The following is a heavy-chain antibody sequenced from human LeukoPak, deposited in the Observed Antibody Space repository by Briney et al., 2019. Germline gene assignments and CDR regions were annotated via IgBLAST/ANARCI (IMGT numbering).Heavy chain of an antibody. D-gene: IGHD3-22*01. J-gene: IGHJ4*02. Sequence: GGSLRLSCAASGFTFSSYGMHWVRQAPGKGLEWVSSISSDTSYIYYADSVKGRFTISRDNAENSLYLQMNSLRAEDTAVYYCARDRHSSGCLDYWGQGTLVTVSS. V-gene: IGHV3-21*06. CDR2: ISSDTSYI. CDR3: ARDRHSSGCLDY. CDR1: GFTFSSYG.